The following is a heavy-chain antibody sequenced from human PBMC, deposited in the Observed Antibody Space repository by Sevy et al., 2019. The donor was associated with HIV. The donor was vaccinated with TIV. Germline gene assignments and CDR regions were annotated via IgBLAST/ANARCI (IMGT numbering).Heavy chain of an antibody. Sequence: SETLSLTCTVSGGSISSSSYYWGWIRQPPGKGLEWIGSIYYSGGTYYNPSLKRRVTISVDTSKNQFSLKLSSVTAADTAVYYCAGDEAGIAVAGDYWGQGTLVTFSS. V-gene: IGHV4-39*02. D-gene: IGHD6-19*01. CDR3: AGDEAGIAVAGDY. CDR1: GGSISSSSYY. J-gene: IGHJ4*02. CDR2: IYYSGGT.